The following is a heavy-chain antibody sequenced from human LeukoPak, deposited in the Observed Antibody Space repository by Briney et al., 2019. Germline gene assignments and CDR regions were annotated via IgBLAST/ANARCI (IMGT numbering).Heavy chain of an antibody. Sequence: SKTLSLTCAVYGGSFSGYYWSWIRQPPGKGLEWIGEINHSGRTNYNSPLKSRVTISVDTSKNQFSLKLSSVTAADTAVYYCARGLRDGYTLGYYMDVWGKGTTVTVSS. CDR1: GGSFSGYY. CDR3: ARGLRDGYTLGYYMDV. J-gene: IGHJ6*03. CDR2: INHSGRT. D-gene: IGHD5-24*01. V-gene: IGHV4-34*01.